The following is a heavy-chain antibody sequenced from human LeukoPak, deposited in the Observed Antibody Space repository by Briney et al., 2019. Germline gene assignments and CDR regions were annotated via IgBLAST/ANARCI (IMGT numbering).Heavy chain of an antibody. V-gene: IGHV3-30-3*01. CDR3: ARDFGAN. D-gene: IGHD3-3*01. CDR1: GFTFSNYA. J-gene: IGHJ4*02. CDR2: ISYDGTNK. Sequence: GRSLRLSCAASGFTFSNYAIHWVRQVPGKGLEWVAVISYDGTNKYYADSVKDRFTISRDNSKNTLYLQMNSLRPEDTAVYYCARDFGANWGQGTLVTVSS.